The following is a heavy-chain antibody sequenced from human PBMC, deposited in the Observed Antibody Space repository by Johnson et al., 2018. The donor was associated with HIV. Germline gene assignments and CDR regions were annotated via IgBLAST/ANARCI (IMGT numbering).Heavy chain of an antibody. D-gene: IGHD2-8*02. CDR3: AREDPYDYSTGPDVFDI. J-gene: IGHJ3*02. CDR2: IRFDGSNK. CDR1: GFIFSSYA. V-gene: IGHV3-30*02. Sequence: QVQLVESGGGVVQPGGSLRLSCVASGFIFSSYAMHWVRQAPGKGLAWVTFIRFDGSNKYYADSVKGRFTISRDNPSNTLYLQMNSLRAEDTAVYYCAREDPYDYSTGPDVFDIWGQGTMVTVS.